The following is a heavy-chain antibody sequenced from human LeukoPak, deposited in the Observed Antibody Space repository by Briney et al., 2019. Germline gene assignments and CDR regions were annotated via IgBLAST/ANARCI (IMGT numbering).Heavy chain of an antibody. J-gene: IGHJ4*02. CDR1: GFTFSYYG. D-gene: IGHD6-13*01. CDR2: IGYDGTDK. V-gene: IGHV3-30*02. CDR3: ARDLAYNSWYYFDS. Sequence: GGSLRLSCAASGFTFSYYGMHWVRQAPGKGLEWVTFIGYDGTDKYYTDSVKGRFTISRDNSKNTLSLHMNSLRAEDTAVYYCARDLAYNSWYYFDSWGQGTLVTVSS.